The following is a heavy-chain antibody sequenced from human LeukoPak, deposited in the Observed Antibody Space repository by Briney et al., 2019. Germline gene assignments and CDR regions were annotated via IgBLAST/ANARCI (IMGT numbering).Heavy chain of an antibody. J-gene: IGHJ4*02. D-gene: IGHD5-12*01. CDR3: AKDLRSVATILPFFDY. CDR1: EFTFSTYA. V-gene: IGHV3-23*01. Sequence: PGGSLRLSCVASEFTFSTYAMSWVRQAPGKGLEWVSGISGSGGSTYYADSVTGRFTISRDNSKNTMYLQMNSLRAEDTAVYYCAKDLRSVATILPFFDYWGQGTLVTVSS. CDR2: ISGSGGST.